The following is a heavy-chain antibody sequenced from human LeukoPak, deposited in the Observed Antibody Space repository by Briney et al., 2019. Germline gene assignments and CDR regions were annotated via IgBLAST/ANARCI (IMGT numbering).Heavy chain of an antibody. J-gene: IGHJ4*02. CDR3: ASLRSYGSNSGLDY. Sequence: PGGSLRLSCVASGFTFRSYWMSWVRQAPGKGLDWVANIKQDGSEKYDVDSVKGRFTISRDNAKNSLYLQMNSLRAEDTAVYYCASLRSYGSNSGLDYWGQGTLVTVSS. CDR2: IKQDGSEK. CDR1: GFTFRSYW. V-gene: IGHV3-7*01. D-gene: IGHD4-23*01.